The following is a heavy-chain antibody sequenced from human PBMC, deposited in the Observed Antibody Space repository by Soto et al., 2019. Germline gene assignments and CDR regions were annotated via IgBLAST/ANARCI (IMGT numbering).Heavy chain of an antibody. J-gene: IGHJ4*02. CDR3: ARDATTVVPDSLPNHFDY. CDR1: GFTFSSYG. V-gene: IGHV3-33*01. D-gene: IGHD4-17*01. Sequence: GGSLRLSCAASGFTFSSYGMHWVRQAPGKGLEWVAVIWYDGSNKYYADSVKGRFTISRDNSKNTLYLQMNSLRAEDTAVYYCARDATTVVPDSLPNHFDYWGQGTLVTVSS. CDR2: IWYDGSNK.